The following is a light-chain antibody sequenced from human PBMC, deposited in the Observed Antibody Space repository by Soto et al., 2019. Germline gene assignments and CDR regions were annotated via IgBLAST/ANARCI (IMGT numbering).Light chain of an antibody. CDR3: QQYHTYSIT. V-gene: IGKV1-5*01. CDR1: QTISSW. CDR2: AAS. Sequence: DIQMTQSPSTLSGSVGDRVTITCRASQTISSWLAWYQQKPGKAPKLLIYAASSLQSGVPSRFSGSGSGTEFTLTISSLQPDDFATYFCQQYHTYSITFGQGTRLEIK. J-gene: IGKJ5*01.